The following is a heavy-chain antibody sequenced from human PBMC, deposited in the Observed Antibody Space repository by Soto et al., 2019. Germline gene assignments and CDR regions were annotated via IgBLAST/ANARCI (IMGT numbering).Heavy chain of an antibody. D-gene: IGHD2-2*02. CDR2: ISSSGSTI. CDR1: GFTFSDYY. V-gene: IGHV3-11*01. Sequence: QVQLVESGGGLVKPGGSLRLSCAASGFTFSDYYMSWIRQAPGKGLEWVSYISSSGSTIYYADSVKGRFIISRDNAKNSLYLQMNSLRAEDTAVYYCARAVVPAAITIYYYYYYMDVWGKGTTVTVSS. CDR3: ARAVVPAAITIYYYYYYMDV. J-gene: IGHJ6*03.